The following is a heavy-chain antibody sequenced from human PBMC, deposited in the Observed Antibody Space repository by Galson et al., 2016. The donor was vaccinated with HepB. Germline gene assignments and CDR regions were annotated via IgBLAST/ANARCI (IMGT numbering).Heavy chain of an antibody. CDR2: ISYAGRNE. CDR3: ASGGVYGDYFDY. D-gene: IGHD4-17*01. Sequence: SLRLSCAASGFTFSRYAMHWVRQAPGKGLEWVAVISYAGRNEYYADFVKGRFTISRDNSKNTLYLQMNSLRVEDTAVYYCASGGVYGDYFDYWGQGTLVTVSS. J-gene: IGHJ4*02. V-gene: IGHV3-30*04. CDR1: GFTFSRYA.